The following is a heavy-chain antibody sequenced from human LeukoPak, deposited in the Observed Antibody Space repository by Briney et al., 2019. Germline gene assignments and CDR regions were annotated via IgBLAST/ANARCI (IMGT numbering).Heavy chain of an antibody. D-gene: IGHD4-17*01. J-gene: IGHJ3*02. V-gene: IGHV1-69*05. CDR2: IIPIFGTA. CDR1: GGTFSSYA. CDR3: ARPAEVIDGDYDAFDI. Sequence: SVKVSCKASGGTFSSYAISWVRQAPGQGLEWMGRIIPIFGTANYAQKFQGRVTITTDESTSTAYMELSSLRSEDTAVYYCARPAEVIDGDYDAFDIWGQGTMVTVSS.